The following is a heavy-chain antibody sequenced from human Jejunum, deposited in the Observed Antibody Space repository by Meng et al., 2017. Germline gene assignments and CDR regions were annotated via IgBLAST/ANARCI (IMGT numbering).Heavy chain of an antibody. D-gene: IGHD3-10*01. Sequence: QVQSQESGPGLVKPSGTLSLTCAVSVDSISGTKWWSWVRRPPGKGLDWIGQIDNRGSASYNPSLKSRVTMSVDKSKNQMSLELTSVTAADTAVYFCATHFGFSFDPWGQGTLVTVSS. CDR3: ATHFGFSFDP. CDR1: VDSISGTKW. CDR2: IDNRGSA. J-gene: IGHJ5*02. V-gene: IGHV4-4*02.